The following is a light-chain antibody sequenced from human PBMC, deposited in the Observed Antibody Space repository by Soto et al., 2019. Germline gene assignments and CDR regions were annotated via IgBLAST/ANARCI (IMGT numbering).Light chain of an antibody. V-gene: IGLV2-8*01. J-gene: IGLJ1*01. CDR1: SSDVGGYNY. CDR2: EVS. Sequence: QSVLTQPPSASGSPGQSVTISCTGTSSDVGGYNYVSWYQQHPGKAPKLMIYEVSKRPSGVPDRFSGSKSGNTASLTVSGPQDEDEADYYCSAYAGSNHYVFGTGTKLTVL. CDR3: SAYAGSNHYV.